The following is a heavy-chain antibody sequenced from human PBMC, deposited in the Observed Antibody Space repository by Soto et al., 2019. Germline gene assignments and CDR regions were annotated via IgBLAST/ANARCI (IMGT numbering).Heavy chain of an antibody. V-gene: IGHV3-72*01. CDR3: ASPEATGSSRDRYFDF. CDR2: GKTKAYSSAT. CDR1: GFTFSDHF. D-gene: IGHD1-1*01. J-gene: IGHJ2*01. Sequence: EVQLVESGGGLVQPGGSLRLSCAASGFTFSDHFMDWVRQAPGKGLEWIGRGKTKAYSSATQYAASVQGRFTVSRDDSEISFHLQMNSLKTEDTAVYYCASPEATGSSRDRYFDFWGRGTLVTVSS.